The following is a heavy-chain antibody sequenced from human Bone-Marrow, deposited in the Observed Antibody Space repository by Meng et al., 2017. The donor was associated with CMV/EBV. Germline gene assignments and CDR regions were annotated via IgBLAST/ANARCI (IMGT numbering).Heavy chain of an antibody. V-gene: IGHV3-48*04. CDR1: RFTFSSYS. Sequence: GESLKISCAASRFTFSSYSMNWVRQAPGKGLEWISYISSSSGTIYYADSVKGRFTISRDNAKNSLYLQMNSLRVEDTAVYFCARGGGTYSGDYWGQGTRVTGSS. CDR2: ISSSSGTI. J-gene: IGHJ4*02. D-gene: IGHD1-26*01. CDR3: ARGGGTYSGDY.